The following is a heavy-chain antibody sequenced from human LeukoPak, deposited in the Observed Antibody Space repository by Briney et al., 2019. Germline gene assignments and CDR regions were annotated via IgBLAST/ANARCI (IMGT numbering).Heavy chain of an antibody. V-gene: IGHV3-23*01. CDR3: ARDQWLDYFDY. D-gene: IGHD6-19*01. Sequence: GGSLRLSCAASGFPFSSYAMTWVRQAPGKGLEWVSSISGDGATTYHADSVKGRFTISRDNAKSTVYLEMNSLRAEDTAVYYCARDQWLDYFDYWGQGTLVTVSS. CDR1: GFPFSSYA. J-gene: IGHJ4*02. CDR2: ISGDGATT.